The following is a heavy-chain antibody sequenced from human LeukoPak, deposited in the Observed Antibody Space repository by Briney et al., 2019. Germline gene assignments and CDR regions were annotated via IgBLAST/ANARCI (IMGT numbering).Heavy chain of an antibody. V-gene: IGHV3-20*04. Sequence: GGSLRLSCAASGFTFDDYGMSWVRQVPGKGLEWVSGINWNGGSTGYADSVKGRFTISGDNTKNSLYLQMNSLRAEDTALYYCARVGSEEGYYFDHWGQGTLVTVSS. CDR2: INWNGGST. D-gene: IGHD2-15*01. CDR1: GFTFDDYG. J-gene: IGHJ4*02. CDR3: ARVGSEEGYYFDH.